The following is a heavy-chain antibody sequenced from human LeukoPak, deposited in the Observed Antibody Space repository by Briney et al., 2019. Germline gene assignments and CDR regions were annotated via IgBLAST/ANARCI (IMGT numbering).Heavy chain of an antibody. CDR1: GFTFDDYG. D-gene: IGHD3-10*01. J-gene: IGHJ4*02. CDR3: AKDLRAGPWFGTCPDY. V-gene: IGHV3-23*01. CDR2: ISGSGGST. Sequence: GGSLRLSCAASGFTFDDYGLSWVRQAPGKGLEWVSAISGSGGSTYYADSVKGRFTISRDNSKSTLYLQMNSLRAEDTAVYYCAKDLRAGPWFGTCPDYWGQGTLVTVSS.